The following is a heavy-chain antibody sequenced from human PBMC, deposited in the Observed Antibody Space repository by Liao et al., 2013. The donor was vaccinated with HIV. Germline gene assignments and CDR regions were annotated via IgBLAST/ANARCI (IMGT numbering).Heavy chain of an antibody. CDR1: GVSISSGDYY. J-gene: IGHJ4*02. D-gene: IGHD3-3*01. Sequence: QVQLQESGPGLVKASQTLSLTCTVSGVSISSGDYYWTWIRQPPGKGLEWIGYISYSGSTYYNPSLKSRVTMSVDTSKNQFSLKLSSVTAADTAVYYCARGALYDFWSGYSFDYWGQGTLVTVSS. CDR2: ISYSGST. V-gene: IGHV4-30-4*08. CDR3: ARGALYDFWSGYSFDY.